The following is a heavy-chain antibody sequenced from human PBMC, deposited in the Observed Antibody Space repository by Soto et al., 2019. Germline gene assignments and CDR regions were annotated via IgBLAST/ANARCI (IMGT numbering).Heavy chain of an antibody. V-gene: IGHV3-30*03. CDR2: LSYDGSNK. J-gene: IGHJ3*02. Sequence: PGGSLRLSCAASGFTFSNYGMHWVRQAPGKGLEWVTVLSYDGSNKYYADSVKGRFTISRDNSKNTLYMQMNSLRAEDTAVYYCARASLLSDAFDIWGQGTMVTVSS. D-gene: IGHD2-15*01. CDR1: GFTFSNYG. CDR3: ARASLLSDAFDI.